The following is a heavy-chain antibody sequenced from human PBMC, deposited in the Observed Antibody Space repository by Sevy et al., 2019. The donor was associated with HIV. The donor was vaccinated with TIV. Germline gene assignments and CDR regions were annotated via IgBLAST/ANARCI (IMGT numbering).Heavy chain of an antibody. J-gene: IGHJ4*02. CDR3: ARELAQLLKGVDF. V-gene: IGHV1-2*02. CDR2: INPNNGDT. Sequence: ASVKVSCKASGYIFTDYLLHWVRQAPGQGPEWVGCINPNNGDTVFAQKFQGRITIDRDTSTTTVYLDLIRLTYDDTAIYYCARELAQLLKGVDFWGQGTLVTVSS. D-gene: IGHD3-10*01. CDR1: GYIFTDYL.